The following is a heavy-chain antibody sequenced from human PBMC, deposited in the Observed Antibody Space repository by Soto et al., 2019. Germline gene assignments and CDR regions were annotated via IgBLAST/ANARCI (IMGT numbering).Heavy chain of an antibody. CDR2: ISPNGGNT. J-gene: IGHJ4*02. CDR3: GRDAGVADEMFDY. D-gene: IGHD2-8*01. Sequence: PGGSLRLSCAASGFTFSHYGMNWVRQAPGNGLEWVSTISPNGGNTHYADSVKGRFTISRDNSKNTFFLQMNSLRADDTAVYYCGRDAGVADEMFDYWGQGTQVTVSS. CDR1: GFTFSHYG. V-gene: IGHV3-23*01.